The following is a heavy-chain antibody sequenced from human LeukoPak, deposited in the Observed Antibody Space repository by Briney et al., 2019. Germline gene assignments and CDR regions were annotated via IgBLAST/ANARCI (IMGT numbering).Heavy chain of an antibody. J-gene: IGHJ4*02. V-gene: IGHV4-59*01. CDR1: GGSISSYY. CDR3: ARFGYSYGYGGFDY. D-gene: IGHD5-18*01. CDR2: IYYSGST. Sequence: SETLSLTCTVSGGSISSYYWSWIRQPPGKGLEWIGYIYYSGSTNYNPSLKSRVTISVDTSKNQFSLKLSSVTAADTAVYYCARFGYSYGYGGFDYWGQGPLVTVSS.